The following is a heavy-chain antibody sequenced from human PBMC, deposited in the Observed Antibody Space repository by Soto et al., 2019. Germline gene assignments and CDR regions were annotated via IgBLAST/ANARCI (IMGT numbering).Heavy chain of an antibody. CDR2: CNQRGST. J-gene: IGHJ6*02. V-gene: IGHV4-34*01. Sequence: PSETLSLTCAFYGRSFSGYYWRWLRQPPGKGMLWIGECNQRGSTNHSPTLQSRVTISVDTSKNQFSLKLSSVTAAETAVYYCARGRYYDFWSGHYYYYGMDVWGQGTTVT. D-gene: IGHD3-3*01. CDR3: ARGRYYDFWSGHYYYYGMDV. CDR1: GRSFSGYY.